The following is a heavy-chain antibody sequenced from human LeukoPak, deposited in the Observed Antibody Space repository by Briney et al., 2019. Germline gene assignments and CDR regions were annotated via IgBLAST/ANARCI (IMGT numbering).Heavy chain of an antibody. Sequence: SETLSLTCTGSGGSISSYYWGWIRQPPGKGLEWIGSIYYSGSTYYNPSLKSRVTISVDTSKNQFSLKLSSVTAADTAVYYCARDGGLELPLGWFDPWGQGTLVIVSS. CDR2: IYYSGST. D-gene: IGHD1-7*01. CDR1: GGSISSYY. J-gene: IGHJ5*02. CDR3: ARDGGLELPLGWFDP. V-gene: IGHV4-39*07.